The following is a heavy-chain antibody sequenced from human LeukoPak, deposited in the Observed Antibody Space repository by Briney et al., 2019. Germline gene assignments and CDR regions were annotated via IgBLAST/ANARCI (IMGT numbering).Heavy chain of an antibody. CDR2: INHSGST. Sequence: PSETLSLTCAVYGGSFSGYYWSWIRQPPGKGLEWIGEINHSGSTNYNPSLKSRVTISVDTSKNQFSLKLSSVTAADTAVYYCARGVRRAWLVVAPRWFDPWGQGTLVTVSS. V-gene: IGHV4-34*01. D-gene: IGHD3-22*01. CDR3: ARGVRRAWLVVAPRWFDP. CDR1: GGSFSGYY. J-gene: IGHJ5*02.